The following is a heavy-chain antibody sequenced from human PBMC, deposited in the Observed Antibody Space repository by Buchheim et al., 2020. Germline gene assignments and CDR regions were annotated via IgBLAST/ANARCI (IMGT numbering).Heavy chain of an antibody. Sequence: EVQLVESGGGLVQPGGSLRLSCAASGFTFSSYSMNWVRQAPGKGLEWVSYISSSISTIYYADSVKGRFTISRDNATNSLYMRMNSLRAEDTAVYYCASEYCSGGSCYSFDYWGQGTL. CDR2: ISSSISTI. CDR3: ASEYCSGGSCYSFDY. J-gene: IGHJ4*02. V-gene: IGHV3-48*01. CDR1: GFTFSSYS. D-gene: IGHD2-15*01.